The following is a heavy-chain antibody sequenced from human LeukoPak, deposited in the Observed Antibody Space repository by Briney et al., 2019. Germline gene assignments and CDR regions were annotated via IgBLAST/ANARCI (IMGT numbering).Heavy chain of an antibody. V-gene: IGHV3-53*01. CDR1: GFTVSSNY. J-gene: IGHJ6*02. CDR2: TYSGGST. CDR3: ARAPAAKYYYYGMDV. D-gene: IGHD2-2*01. Sequence: GGSLRLSCAASGFTVSSNYMSWVRQAPGKGLECVSVTYSGGSTYYADSVKGRFTISRDNSKNTLYLQMNSLRAEDTAVYYCARAPAAKYYYYGMDVWGQGTTVTVSS.